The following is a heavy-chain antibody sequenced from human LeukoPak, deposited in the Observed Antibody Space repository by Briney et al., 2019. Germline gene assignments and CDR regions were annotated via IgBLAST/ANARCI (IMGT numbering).Heavy chain of an antibody. CDR1: GYSISSGYY. V-gene: IGHV4-38-2*02. D-gene: IGHD5-24*01. CDR2: IYHSGST. J-gene: IGHJ4*02. CDR3: ARDDGEMATAFDY. Sequence: SETLSLTCTVSGYSISSGYYWGWIRQPPGKGLEWIGSIYHSGSTYYNPSLKSRVTISVDTSKNLFSLKLSSVTAADTAVYYCARDDGEMATAFDYWGQGTLVTVSS.